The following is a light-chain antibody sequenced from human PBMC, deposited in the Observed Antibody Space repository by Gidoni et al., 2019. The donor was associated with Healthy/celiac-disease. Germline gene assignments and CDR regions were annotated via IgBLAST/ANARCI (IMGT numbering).Light chain of an antibody. CDR3: QQSYSTPRT. Sequence: DTKMTQTPSTLSASVGDRVTITFRSSASISSYLNWYQQKPGKAPKLLIYSASSLQSGVPSRFSGSGSGTDFTLTISSLQPEDFATYYCQQSYSTPRTFGQGTKVEIK. J-gene: IGKJ1*01. V-gene: IGKV1-39*01. CDR2: SAS. CDR1: ASISSY.